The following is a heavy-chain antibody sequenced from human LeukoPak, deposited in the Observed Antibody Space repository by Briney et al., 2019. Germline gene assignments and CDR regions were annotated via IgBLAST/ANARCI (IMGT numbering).Heavy chain of an antibody. D-gene: IGHD3-22*01. V-gene: IGHV1-69*05. CDR2: IIPIFGTV. Sequence: SVKVSCKASGGTFSSYAISWVRQAPGQGLEWMGRIIPIFGTVNYAQKFQGRVTITTDESTSTAYMELSSLRSEDTAVYYCARDGGHYYDSSGYYVGYWGQGTLVTVSS. J-gene: IGHJ4*02. CDR3: ARDGGHYYDSSGYYVGY. CDR1: GGTFSSYA.